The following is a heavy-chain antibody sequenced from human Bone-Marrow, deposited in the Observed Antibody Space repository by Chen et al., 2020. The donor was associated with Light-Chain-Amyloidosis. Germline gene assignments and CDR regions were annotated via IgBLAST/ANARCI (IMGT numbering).Heavy chain of an antibody. CDR1: GFTFSSYW. Sequence: EVQLVESGGGLVQPGGSLRLSCAASGFTFSSYWMSWVRQAPGKGLEWVANIKQDGSEKYYVDSVKGRFTISRDNAKNSLYLQMNSLRAEDTAVYYCARDGAYNWNYVRAFDIWGQGTMVTVSS. V-gene: IGHV3-7*01. CDR2: IKQDGSEK. D-gene: IGHD1-7*01. J-gene: IGHJ3*02. CDR3: ARDGAYNWNYVRAFDI.